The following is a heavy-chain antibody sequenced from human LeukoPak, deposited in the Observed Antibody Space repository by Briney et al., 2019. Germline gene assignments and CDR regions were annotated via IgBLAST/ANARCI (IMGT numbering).Heavy chain of an antibody. CDR3: ARERNWFDP. J-gene: IGHJ5*02. CDR1: GGSFSGYY. D-gene: IGHD1-1*01. Sequence: SETLSLTCAVYGGSFSGYYWSWIRQPPGKGLEWIGEINHSGSTNYNPSIKSRVTISVDTSKNQFSLKLSSVTAADTAVYYCARERNWFDPWGQGTLVTVSS. CDR2: INHSGST. V-gene: IGHV4-34*01.